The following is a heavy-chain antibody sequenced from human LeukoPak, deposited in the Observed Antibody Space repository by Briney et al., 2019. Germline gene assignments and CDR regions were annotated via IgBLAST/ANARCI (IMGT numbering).Heavy chain of an antibody. CDR2: INSDGSGT. CDR1: GFTLSSYW. CDR3: GRDYFGSVDY. Sequence: PGGSLRLSCAASGFTLSSYWMQWVRRVPGKGLVWVSRINSDGSGTTYADSVKGRFTISRDNAKNTLYLQMNSLRAEDTAVYYCGRDYFGSVDYWGQGTLVTVSS. D-gene: IGHD2/OR15-2a*01. J-gene: IGHJ4*02. V-gene: IGHV3-74*01.